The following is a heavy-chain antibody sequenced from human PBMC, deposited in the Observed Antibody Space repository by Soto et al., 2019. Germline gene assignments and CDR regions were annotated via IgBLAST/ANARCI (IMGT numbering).Heavy chain of an antibody. Sequence: QVQLVQSGAEVKKPGASVKLSCKASGYTFTSYYIHWVRQAPGHGLEWMAIINPGGGSTDYAQKFRGRVTLTSDTSTSTVHMELSSRRYEDTAVYYCARPGTPREAGYPFGMDVWGQGTKVTVSS. CDR3: ARPGTPREAGYPFGMDV. V-gene: IGHV1-46*01. CDR1: GYTFTSYY. J-gene: IGHJ6*02. CDR2: INPGGGST. D-gene: IGHD5-12*01.